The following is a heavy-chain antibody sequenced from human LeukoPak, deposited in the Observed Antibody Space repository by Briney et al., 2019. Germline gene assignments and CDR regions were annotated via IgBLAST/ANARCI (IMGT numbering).Heavy chain of an antibody. CDR1: GGSISSGGHY. J-gene: IGHJ5*02. Sequence: SETLSLTCSVSGGSISSGGHYWSWVRQHPGKGLEWIGYVYYTGSTYYNPSLKSRVTISVDTSKNQFSLKLSSVTAADTAVYFCARAYGSGIGYWFDPWGQGALVTVSS. D-gene: IGHD3-10*01. CDR3: ARAYGSGIGYWFDP. V-gene: IGHV4-31*03. CDR2: VYYTGST.